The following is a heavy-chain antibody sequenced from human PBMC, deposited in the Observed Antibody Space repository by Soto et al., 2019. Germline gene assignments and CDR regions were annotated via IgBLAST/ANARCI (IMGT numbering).Heavy chain of an antibody. CDR3: ERDTSSGEYDY. CDR2: INVYNGNT. V-gene: IGHV1-18*01. D-gene: IGHD3-10*01. CDR1: GYTFTSYG. J-gene: IGHJ4*02. Sequence: QVQLVQSGAEVKKPGASVKVSCKASGYTFTSYGISWVRQAPGQGLEWMGWINVYNGNTNYAQKLQHRVTMTTDTSTSTAYLDLRSLISDDTAVYFCERDTSSGEYDYWSKGTLVTVSS.